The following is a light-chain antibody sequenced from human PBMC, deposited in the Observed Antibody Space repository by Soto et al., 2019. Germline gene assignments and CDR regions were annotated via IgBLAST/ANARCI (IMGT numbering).Light chain of an antibody. CDR1: QSVGSS. V-gene: IGKV3-11*01. Sequence: EIVLTQSPAALSLSPGGRATLSCRASQSVGSSLAWYQPKPGQAPRLLINDASNRVTGIPARFSGSGSGTDFKLTIRSLEPEDFAVYYCQQRNYWPLTFGGGTSVEI. CDR2: DAS. J-gene: IGKJ4*01. CDR3: QQRNYWPLT.